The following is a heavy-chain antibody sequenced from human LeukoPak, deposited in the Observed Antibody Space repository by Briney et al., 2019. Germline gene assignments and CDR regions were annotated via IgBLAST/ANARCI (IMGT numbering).Heavy chain of an antibody. CDR1: GFSFSTFR. V-gene: IGHV3-48*01. J-gene: IGHJ6*03. CDR3: ASSLTTHYYYMDV. CDR2: ISSGSNTI. D-gene: IGHD4-11*01. Sequence: GGSPRLSCTGSGFSFSTFRMNWVRQAPGEGLEGVSYISSGSNTIYYADSVKGRFTISRDNARNSLYLQMNSLRAEDTAVYYCASSLTTHYYYMDVWGNGTTVTVSS.